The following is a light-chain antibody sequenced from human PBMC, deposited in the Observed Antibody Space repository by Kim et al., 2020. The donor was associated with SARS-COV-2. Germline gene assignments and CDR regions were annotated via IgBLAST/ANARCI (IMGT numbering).Light chain of an antibody. J-gene: IGLJ3*02. CDR2: SND. V-gene: IGLV1-44*01. CDR1: SSSSGSNV. CDR3: VAWDDSLNGSV. Sequence: QRVTISCSGGSSSSGSNVVNWYQQLPGTAPKLLIYSNDYRPSGVPDRFSGSKSGTSASLAISGLQSEDEADYYCVAWDDSLNGSVFGGGTQLTVL.